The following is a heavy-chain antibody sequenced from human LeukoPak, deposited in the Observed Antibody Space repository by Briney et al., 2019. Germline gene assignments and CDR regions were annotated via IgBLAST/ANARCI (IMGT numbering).Heavy chain of an antibody. V-gene: IGHV3-21*01. D-gene: IGHD3-22*01. Sequence: GGSLRLSCVASGFTFSNYVMSWVRQAPGKGLEWVSSISSSSSYIYYIDSVKGRFTISRDNAKNSLFLQMNSLRAEDTAMYYCARTGYDSSGYYSDYWGQGILVTVSS. J-gene: IGHJ4*02. CDR1: GFTFSNYV. CDR3: ARTGYDSSGYYSDY. CDR2: ISSSSSYI.